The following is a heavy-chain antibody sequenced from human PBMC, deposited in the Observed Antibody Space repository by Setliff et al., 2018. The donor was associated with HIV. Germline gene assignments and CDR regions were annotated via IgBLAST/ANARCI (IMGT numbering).Heavy chain of an antibody. CDR1: GYTFSTNA. V-gene: IGHV1-3*01. Sequence: ASVKVSCKAFGYTFSTNAIHWVRQAPGQRLEWMGYINAGDDNTRYSEKYQGRVTITRDTSANTAYMELSSLRSEDTAVYYCTRGSSPGVVVAATRDGFDIWGQGTMVTVSS. J-gene: IGHJ3*02. D-gene: IGHD2-15*01. CDR3: TRGSSPGVVVAATRDGFDI. CDR2: INAGDDNT.